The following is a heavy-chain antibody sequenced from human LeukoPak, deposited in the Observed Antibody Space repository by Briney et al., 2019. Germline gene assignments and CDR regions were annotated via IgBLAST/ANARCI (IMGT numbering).Heavy chain of an antibody. CDR2: INSDGSST. Sequence: PGGSLRLSCAASGFTFSSYWMHWVRQAPGKGLVWVSCINSDGSSTSYADSVKGRFTISRDNAKNTLYLQMNSLRAEDTAVYYCARAPSMGGDYWGQGTLVTASS. D-gene: IGHD3-16*01. CDR1: GFTFSSYW. V-gene: IGHV3-74*01. J-gene: IGHJ4*02. CDR3: ARAPSMGGDY.